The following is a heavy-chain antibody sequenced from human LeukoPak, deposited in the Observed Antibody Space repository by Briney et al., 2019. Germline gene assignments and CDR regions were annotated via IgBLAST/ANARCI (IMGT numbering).Heavy chain of an antibody. Sequence: ASVKVSCKASGGTFSSYAISWVRQAPRQGLEWMGGIIPIFGTANYAQKFQGRVTITADESTSTAYMELSSLRSEDTAVYYCARDSAHGDYVAFDYWGQGTLVTVSS. D-gene: IGHD4-17*01. V-gene: IGHV1-69*13. CDR1: GGTFSSYA. CDR2: IIPIFGTA. J-gene: IGHJ4*02. CDR3: ARDSAHGDYVAFDY.